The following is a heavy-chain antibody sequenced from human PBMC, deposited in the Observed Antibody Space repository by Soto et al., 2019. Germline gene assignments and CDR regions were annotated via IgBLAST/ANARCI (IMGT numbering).Heavy chain of an antibody. J-gene: IGHJ4*02. V-gene: IGHV3-23*01. D-gene: IGHD2-2*01. CDR1: GPNFAGYA. Sequence: GGSLRLSCEASGPNFAGYAMSWVRQAPGKGLDWVSSLSSSGEKTYYSDSVRGRFTISRDNTKNTVYLQMNTLSADDTAVYFCAKESLFPSIQGIITNSGQGAVVTVSS. CDR3: AKESLFPSIQGIITN. CDR2: LSSSGEKT.